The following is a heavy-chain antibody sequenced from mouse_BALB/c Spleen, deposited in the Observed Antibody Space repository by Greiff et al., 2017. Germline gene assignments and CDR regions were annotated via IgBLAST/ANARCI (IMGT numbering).Heavy chain of an antibody. J-gene: IGHJ2*01. CDR2: IYYSGTI. D-gene: IGHD2-4*01. CDR1: GISFTTGNYR. Sequence: EVKVVESGPGLVKPSQTVSLTCTVTGISFTTGNYRWSWIRQFPGNKLEWIGYIYYSGTITYNPSLTSRTTITRDTSKNQFFLEMNSLTAEDTATYYCARRDYDAIFDYWGQGTTLTVSS. CDR3: ARRDYDAIFDY. V-gene: IGHV3-5*02.